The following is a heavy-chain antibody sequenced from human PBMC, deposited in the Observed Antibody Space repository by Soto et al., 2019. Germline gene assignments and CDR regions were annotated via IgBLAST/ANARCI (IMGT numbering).Heavy chain of an antibody. Sequence: PWGSLRLSCSASVFTFSSYWMSWFRQAPGKGLEWVANIKQDGSEKYYVDSVKGRFTISRDNAKNSLYLQMNSLRAEDTAVYYCARDLKPDKTYYDFWSGFHGMDVWGQGTTVTVSS. CDR1: VFTFSSYW. CDR3: ARDLKPDKTYYDFWSGFHGMDV. V-gene: IGHV3-7*01. CDR2: IKQDGSEK. D-gene: IGHD3-3*01. J-gene: IGHJ6*02.